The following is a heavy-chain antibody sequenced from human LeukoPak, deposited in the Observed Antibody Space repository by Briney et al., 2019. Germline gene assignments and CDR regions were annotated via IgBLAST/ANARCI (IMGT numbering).Heavy chain of an antibody. CDR1: GYTFINYG. CDR2: ISPYNGNT. D-gene: IGHD2-15*01. CDR3: ARLGYCSGRDCPTSYYNWFDP. V-gene: IGHV1-18*01. J-gene: IGHJ5*02. Sequence: ASVKVSCKASGYTFINYGISWLRQAPGQGLERMGWISPYNGNTNYAQKLQGRVTMTTDTSTSTAYMELRSLRSDDTAVYFCARLGYCSGRDCPTSYYNWFDPWGQGTLVTVS.